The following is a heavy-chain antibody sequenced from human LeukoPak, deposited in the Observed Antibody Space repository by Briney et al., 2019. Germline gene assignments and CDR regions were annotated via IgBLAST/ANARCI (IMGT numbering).Heavy chain of an antibody. CDR1: GDSINRGNVY. CDR2: ISSGGDT. Sequence: PSQTLSPTCKVFGDSINRGNVYWDWVRQPPGKGLEWLGCISSGGDTYYNPSVKSRATMSVDTSQRHFSLNLTSVTAADTAVYFCARHRDGGLFQYYYYYDMDVWGQGITVAVSS. D-gene: IGHD3-16*01. V-gene: IGHV4-39*01. J-gene: IGHJ6*02. CDR3: ARHRDGGLFQYYYYYDMDV.